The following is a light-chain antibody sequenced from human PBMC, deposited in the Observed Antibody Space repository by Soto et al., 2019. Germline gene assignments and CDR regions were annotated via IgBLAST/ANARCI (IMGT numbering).Light chain of an antibody. V-gene: IGLV2-14*01. J-gene: IGLJ1*01. CDR1: SSDVGGYNY. CDR3: SSYTNTATLDYV. Sequence: QSVLTQPASVSGSPGQSITISCTGTSSDVGGYNYVSWYQQHPGKAPKLMIYEVSNRPSGVSNRFSGSKSGNTASLTISGLQAEDEADYYCSSYTNTATLDYVFGTATKLTVL. CDR2: EVS.